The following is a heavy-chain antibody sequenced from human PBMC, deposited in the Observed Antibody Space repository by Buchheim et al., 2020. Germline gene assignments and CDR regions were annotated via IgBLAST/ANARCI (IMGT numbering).Heavy chain of an antibody. D-gene: IGHD3-10*01. CDR1: GGSISSGGYS. V-gene: IGHV4-30-2*01. CDR3: ARGGGSGSSPPPYYYGMDV. J-gene: IGHJ6*02. CDR2: IYHSGST. Sequence: QLQLQESGSGLVKPSQTLSLTCAVSGGSISSGGYSWSWIRQPPGKGLEWIGYIYHSGSTYYNPSLKSRVTISVDRSKNQFSRRLSSVTAADTAVYYCARGGGSGSSPPPYYYGMDVWGQGTT.